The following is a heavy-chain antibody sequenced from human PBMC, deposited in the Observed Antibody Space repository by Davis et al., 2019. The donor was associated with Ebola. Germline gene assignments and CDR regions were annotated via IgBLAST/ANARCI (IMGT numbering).Heavy chain of an antibody. CDR3: ASSAGDSSGYYYYY. CDR1: GGSFSGYY. Sequence: MPSETLSLTCAVYGGSFSGYYWSWIRQPPGKGLEWIGEINHSGSTNYNPSLKSRVTISVDTSKNQFSLKLSSVTAADTAVYYCASSAGDSSGYYYYYWGQGTLVTVSS. J-gene: IGHJ4*02. D-gene: IGHD3-22*01. V-gene: IGHV4-34*01. CDR2: INHSGST.